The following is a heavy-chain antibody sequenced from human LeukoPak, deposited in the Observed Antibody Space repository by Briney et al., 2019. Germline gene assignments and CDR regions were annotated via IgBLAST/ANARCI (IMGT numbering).Heavy chain of an antibody. J-gene: IGHJ6*02. CDR1: GGTFSSYA. Sequence: ASVNVSCKASGGTFSSYAISWVRQAPGQGLEWMGGIIPIFGTANYAQKFQGRVTITADESTSTAYMELSSLRSEDTAVYYCARGPLYCSSTSCYADYYYYGMDVWGQGTTVTVSS. CDR3: ARGPLYCSSTSCYADYYYYGMDV. CDR2: IIPIFGTA. V-gene: IGHV1-69*13. D-gene: IGHD2-2*01.